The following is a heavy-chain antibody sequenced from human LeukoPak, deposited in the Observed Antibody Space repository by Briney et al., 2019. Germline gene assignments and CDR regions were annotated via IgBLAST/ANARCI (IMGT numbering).Heavy chain of an antibody. V-gene: IGHV1-46*01. D-gene: IGHD3-9*01. CDR2: INPSGGST. CDR3: ARDAILRYFDWLSETDAFDI. Sequence: ASVKVSCKASGYTFTSYYMHWVRQAPGQGLEWMGIINPSGGSTSDVQKFQGRVTMTRDTSTSTVYMELSSLRSEDTAVYYCARDAILRYFDWLSETDAFDIWGQGTMVTVSS. J-gene: IGHJ3*02. CDR1: GYTFTSYY.